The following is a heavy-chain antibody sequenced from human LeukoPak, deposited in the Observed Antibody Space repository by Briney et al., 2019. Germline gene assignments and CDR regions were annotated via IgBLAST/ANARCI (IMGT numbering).Heavy chain of an antibody. V-gene: IGHV4-59*01. CDR3: ARGQLLWFGELSGTNDY. D-gene: IGHD3-10*01. J-gene: IGHJ4*02. Sequence: SETLSLTCSVSGGSISSYWSWMRQPPGKELEWIGYVYYSGSTNYNPSLKSRVTISVDTSKKQFSLKLSSVTAADTAVYYCARGQLLWFGELSGTNDYWGQGTLVTVSS. CDR1: GGSISSY. CDR2: VYYSGST.